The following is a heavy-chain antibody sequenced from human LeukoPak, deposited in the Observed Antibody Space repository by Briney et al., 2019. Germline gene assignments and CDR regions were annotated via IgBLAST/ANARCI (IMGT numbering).Heavy chain of an antibody. D-gene: IGHD2-8*01. CDR1: EFSVSRDY. CDR2: IFAGGSK. Sequence: GGSLRLSCTASEFSVSRDYMAWVRQPPGKGLEWVSIIFAGGSKHYADSVQGRFTISRDDSKNTLFLQMNSLRVDDTAVYYCAREGYCTSVNCYGGAFDIWGQGTMVTVSS. J-gene: IGHJ3*02. CDR3: AREGYCTSVNCYGGAFDI. V-gene: IGHV3-53*01.